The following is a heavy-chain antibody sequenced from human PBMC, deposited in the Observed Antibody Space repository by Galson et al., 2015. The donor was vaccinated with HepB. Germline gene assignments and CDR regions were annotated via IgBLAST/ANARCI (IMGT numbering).Heavy chain of an antibody. CDR2: ISSNGGST. Sequence: SLRLSCAASGFTFSSYAMHWVRQAPGKGLEYVSAISSNGGSTYYADSVKGRFTISRDNSKNTLYLQMSSLRAEDTAVYYCVKLAHRPHSYDYVWGSYRDDAFDIWGQGTMVTVSS. CDR1: GFTFSSYA. D-gene: IGHD3-16*02. V-gene: IGHV3-64D*06. CDR3: VKLAHRPHSYDYVWGSYRDDAFDI. J-gene: IGHJ3*02.